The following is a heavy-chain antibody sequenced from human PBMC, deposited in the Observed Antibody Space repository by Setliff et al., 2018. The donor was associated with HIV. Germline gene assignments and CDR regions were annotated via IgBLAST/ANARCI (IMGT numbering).Heavy chain of an antibody. V-gene: IGHV3-7*03. Sequence: PGGSLRLSCGASGFTFRDYLMIWVRQAPGKGLECVANISQDGSEKYHVGSVKGRFTISRDNAKSSLYLQMSSLTADDTAAYYCARARRDASGYWGHFFYYMDVWGKGTTVTVSS. CDR1: GFTFRDYL. CDR2: ISQDGSEK. J-gene: IGHJ6*03. D-gene: IGHD3-22*01. CDR3: ARARRDASGYWGHFFYYMDV.